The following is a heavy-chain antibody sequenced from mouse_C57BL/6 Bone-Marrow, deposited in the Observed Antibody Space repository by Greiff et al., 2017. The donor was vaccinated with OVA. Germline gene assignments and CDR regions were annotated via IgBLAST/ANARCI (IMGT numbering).Heavy chain of an antibody. CDR1: GYTFTDYN. Sequence: VQLQQSGPELVKPGASVKIPCKASGYTFTDYNMDWVKQSHGKSLEWIGDINPNNGGTIYNQKFKGKATLTVDKSSSTAYMELRSLTSEDTAVYYCARLGAWFAYWGQGTLGTVSA. V-gene: IGHV1-18*01. D-gene: IGHD4-1*01. CDR3: ARLGAWFAY. J-gene: IGHJ3*01. CDR2: INPNNGGT.